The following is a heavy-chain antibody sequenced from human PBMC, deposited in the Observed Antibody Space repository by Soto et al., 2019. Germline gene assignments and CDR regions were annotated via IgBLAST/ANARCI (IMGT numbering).Heavy chain of an antibody. J-gene: IGHJ3*02. V-gene: IGHV3-9*01. CDR2: ISWNSGSI. CDR3: ARYDYVNYGGAFDI. Sequence: TGGSLRLFCAASGFTFDDYAMHWVRQAPGKGLEWVSGISWNSGSIGYADSVKGRFTISRDNAKNSLYLQMNSLRAEDTAVYYCARYDYVNYGGAFDIWGQGTMVTVSS. D-gene: IGHD4-17*01. CDR1: GFTFDDYA.